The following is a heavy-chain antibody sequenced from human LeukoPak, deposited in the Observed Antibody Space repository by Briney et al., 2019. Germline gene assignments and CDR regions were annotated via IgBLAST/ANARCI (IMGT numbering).Heavy chain of an antibody. D-gene: IGHD4-17*01. J-gene: IGHJ5*02. CDR3: AMQVGIYGDYNNWFDP. V-gene: IGHV4-59*08. CDR2: VDYSGNT. CDR1: GASLNNYY. Sequence: SETPSLTCTVSGASLNNYYWNWVRQPPGKELEWIGNVDYSGNTRHNPSLKSRVTISLDISKNHFSLRLSSVTAADTAVYYCAMQVGIYGDYNNWFDPWGQGARVTVSS.